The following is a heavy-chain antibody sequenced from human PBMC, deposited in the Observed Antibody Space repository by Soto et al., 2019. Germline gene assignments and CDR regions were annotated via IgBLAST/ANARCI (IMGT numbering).Heavy chain of an antibody. Sequence: PSETLSLTCAVSCYSISSGYYWAWIRQPPGKGLEWIGTIYHSGSPFHNPSLKSRVAISVDTSKNQFSLKLRSVTAADTAVYYCAVGYCASATCSREYFQNWGQGTLVTVSS. CDR2: IYHSGSP. CDR3: AVGYCASATCSREYFQN. V-gene: IGHV4-38-2*01. CDR1: CYSISSGYY. J-gene: IGHJ1*01. D-gene: IGHD2-2*01.